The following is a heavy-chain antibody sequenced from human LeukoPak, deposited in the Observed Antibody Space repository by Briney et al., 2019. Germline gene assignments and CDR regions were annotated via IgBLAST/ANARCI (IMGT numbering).Heavy chain of an antibody. V-gene: IGHV4-39*02. Sequence: PSETLSLTCTVSGGSISSSDDHWGWIRQPPGKSLEWIGTISYSGTTHYNPSLKSRVTISVETSKSQFSLKMNSVTAADTAVYYCARERCLGVVAPWIDYWGQGTLVTVSS. CDR3: ARERCLGVVAPWIDY. D-gene: IGHD2-15*01. CDR2: ISYSGTT. CDR1: GGSISSSDDH. J-gene: IGHJ4*02.